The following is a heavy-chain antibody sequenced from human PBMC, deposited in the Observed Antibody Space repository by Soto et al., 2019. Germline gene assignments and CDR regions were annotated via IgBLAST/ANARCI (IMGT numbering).Heavy chain of an antibody. V-gene: IGHV5-10-1*01. D-gene: IGHD6-13*01. CDR3: AGHGGGRIAVTGYNGMDV. J-gene: IGHJ6*02. CDR2: IDPSDSDT. CDR1: GSSFTSRW. Sequence: GESLTISWNGSGSSFTSRWITWVRQMPAKGLEWMGRIDPSDSDTSYSPSFQSHVTISVDKPITTVYRRWSSLKASDSAKYSCAGHGGGRIAVTGYNGMDVRGQGPTVTVSS.